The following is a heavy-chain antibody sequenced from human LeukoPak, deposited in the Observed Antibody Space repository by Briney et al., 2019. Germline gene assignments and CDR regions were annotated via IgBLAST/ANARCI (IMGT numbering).Heavy chain of an antibody. Sequence: PGGSLRLSCAASGFTVSSNYMSWVRQAPGKGLEWVANIKQDGSEKYYVDSVKGRFTISRDNAKNSLYLQMNSLRAEDTAVYYCARETSSWYDAFDIWGQGTMVTVSS. J-gene: IGHJ3*02. D-gene: IGHD6-13*01. V-gene: IGHV3-7*01. CDR2: IKQDGSEK. CDR1: GFTVSSNY. CDR3: ARETSSWYDAFDI.